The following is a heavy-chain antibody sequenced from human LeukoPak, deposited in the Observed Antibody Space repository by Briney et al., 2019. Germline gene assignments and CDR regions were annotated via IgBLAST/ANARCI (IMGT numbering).Heavy chain of an antibody. J-gene: IGHJ4*02. Sequence: SETLSLTCTVSGGSISSSSYYWSWIRQPAGKGLEWIGRIYTSGSTNYNPSLKSRVTISVDTSKNQFSLKLSSVTAADTAVYYCARKSTIFGVVTYFDYWGQGTLVTVSS. CDR2: IYTSGST. CDR3: ARKSTIFGVVTYFDY. V-gene: IGHV4-61*02. D-gene: IGHD3-3*01. CDR1: GGSISSSSYY.